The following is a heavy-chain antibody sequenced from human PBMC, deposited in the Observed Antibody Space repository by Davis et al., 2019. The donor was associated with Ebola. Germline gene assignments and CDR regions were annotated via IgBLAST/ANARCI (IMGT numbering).Heavy chain of an antibody. CDR1: GITFSGSA. CDR3: TTTTVTKKDY. CDR2: IRSKANSYAT. V-gene: IGHV3-73*01. Sequence: GESLKISCAASGITFSGSAMHWVRQASGKGLEWVGHIRSKANSYATAYAASVKGRFTISRDDSMNTAYLQMNSLKTEDTAVYYCTTTTVTKKDYWGQGTLVTVSS. J-gene: IGHJ4*02. D-gene: IGHD4-17*01.